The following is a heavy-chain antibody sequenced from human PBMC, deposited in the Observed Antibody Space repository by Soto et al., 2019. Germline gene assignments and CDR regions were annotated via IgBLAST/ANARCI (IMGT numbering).Heavy chain of an antibody. D-gene: IGHD2-15*01. CDR1: GFTFSSYA. V-gene: IGHV3-23*01. Sequence: EVQLLESGGCLVQPGGSLRISCAASGFTFSSYAMSWVRQAPGKVLEWASATSGSGGRTYYADSVKGRFTISRDKSKKTLYLQMNSLRAEDTAVYYCAKGGGFSGGSSPIWFDPWGQGTLVTVPS. CDR2: TSGSGGRT. CDR3: AKGGGFSGGSSPIWFDP. J-gene: IGHJ5*02.